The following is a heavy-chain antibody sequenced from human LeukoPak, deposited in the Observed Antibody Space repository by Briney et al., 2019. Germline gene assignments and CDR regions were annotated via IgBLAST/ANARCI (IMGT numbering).Heavy chain of an antibody. Sequence: RAGGSLRLSCAASGFTFSSYSMNWVRQAPGKGLEWVSSISSSSSYTYYADSVKGRFTISRDNAKNSLYLQMNSLRSDDTAVYYCARQGWELLRLYYYYYMDVWGKGTTVTVSS. CDR3: ARQGWELLRLYYYYYMDV. V-gene: IGHV3-21*04. J-gene: IGHJ6*03. CDR2: ISSSSSYT. CDR1: GFTFSSYS. D-gene: IGHD1-26*01.